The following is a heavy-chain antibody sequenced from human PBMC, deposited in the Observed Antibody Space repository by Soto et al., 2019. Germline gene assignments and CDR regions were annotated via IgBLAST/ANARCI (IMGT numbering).Heavy chain of an antibody. Sequence: ASVKVACKASGYTLTGYAMNWVRQAPGQGLEWMGWINTNTGNPTYAQGFTGRFVFSLDTSVSTAYLQICSLKAEDTAVYYCARDVARRDGYNRFDYWGQGTLVTVSS. CDR2: INTNTGNP. D-gene: IGHD5-12*01. V-gene: IGHV7-4-1*01. CDR3: ARDVARRDGYNRFDY. CDR1: GYTLTGYA. J-gene: IGHJ4*02.